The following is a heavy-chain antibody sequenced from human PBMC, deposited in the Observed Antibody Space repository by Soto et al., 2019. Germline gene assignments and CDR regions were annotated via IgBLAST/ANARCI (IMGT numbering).Heavy chain of an antibody. J-gene: IGHJ6*02. D-gene: IGHD5-18*01. V-gene: IGHV1-69*12. CDR1: GGTFSSYA. CDR3: ARDLGYSYGYGGYYYGMDV. CDR2: IIPIFGTA. Sequence: QVQLVQSGAEVKKPGSSVKVSCKASGGTFSSYAISWVRQAPGQGLEWMGGIIPIFGTANYAQKFQGRVTITADESTSTAYMELSSLRSEDTAVYYGARDLGYSYGYGGYYYGMDVWGQGTTVTVSS.